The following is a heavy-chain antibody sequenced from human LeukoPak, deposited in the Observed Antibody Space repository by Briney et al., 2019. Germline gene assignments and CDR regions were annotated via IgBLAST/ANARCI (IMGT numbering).Heavy chain of an antibody. V-gene: IGHV3-23*01. J-gene: IGHJ6*02. CDR3: AKNPTRRNYYYGMAV. D-gene: IGHD3-10*01. CDR2: ISGGGDST. CDR1: GLTFSNFA. Sequence: GGSLRLSCAASGLTFSNFAMSWVRQAPGKGLEWVSAISGGGDSTYYADSVKGRFTVPRDNSKNTLYLQMNSLRAEDRAVYYCAKNPTRRNYYYGMAVWGQGTTVTV.